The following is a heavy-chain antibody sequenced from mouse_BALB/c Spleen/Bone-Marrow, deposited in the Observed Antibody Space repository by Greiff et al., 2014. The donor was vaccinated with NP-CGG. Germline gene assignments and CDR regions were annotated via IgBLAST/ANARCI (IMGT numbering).Heavy chain of an antibody. CDR1: GFSLSRYS. CDR2: IWVGGST. CDR3: ARNWGYYAMDY. Sequence: QVQLQQSGPGLVAPSQSLSITCTVSGFSLSRYSVHWVRQPPGKGLEWLGMIWVGGSTDYNSALKSRLSISKDNSKSQVFLKVNSLQTDDTAMYYCARNWGYYAMDYWGQGTSVTVSS. J-gene: IGHJ4*01. V-gene: IGHV2-6-4*01.